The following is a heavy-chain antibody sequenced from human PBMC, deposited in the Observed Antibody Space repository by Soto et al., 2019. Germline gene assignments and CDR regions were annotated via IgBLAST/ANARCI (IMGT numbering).Heavy chain of an antibody. CDR3: ARVDPRGVAVVRDY. D-gene: IGHD3-10*01. CDR1: GNTVASHG. CDR2: ISGFNGQT. Sequence: ASVKVSCKASGNTVASHGFSWVRQAPGQGLEWMGWISGFNGQTNYALKLQGRVTLTTDTSTSTAYMELRSLRSDDTAVYFCARVDPRGVAVVRDYWGKGTLVTVSS. V-gene: IGHV1-18*01. J-gene: IGHJ4*02.